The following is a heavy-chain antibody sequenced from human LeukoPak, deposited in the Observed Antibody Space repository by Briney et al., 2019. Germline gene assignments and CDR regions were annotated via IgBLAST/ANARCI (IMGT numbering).Heavy chain of an antibody. J-gene: IGHJ6*03. D-gene: IGHD1-14*01. CDR3: ARVRKRQPVGPTLYYYYYMDV. CDR1: GGSFRGYY. V-gene: IGHV4-34*01. CDR2: IHYRGKT. Sequence: PSETLSLTCAVYGGSFRGYYWSWIRQPPAKGRGWIGEIHYRGKTNYKPSLKSRVTISVDTSKNQFSLKLSSVTAADTAVYYCARVRKRQPVGPTLYYYYYMDVWGKGTTVTVSS.